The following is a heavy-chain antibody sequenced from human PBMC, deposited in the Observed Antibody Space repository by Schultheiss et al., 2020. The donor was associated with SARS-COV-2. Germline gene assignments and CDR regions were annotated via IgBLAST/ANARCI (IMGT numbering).Heavy chain of an antibody. CDR1: GFTFRNYW. D-gene: IGHD6-13*01. CDR2: INSDGSAS. Sequence: GESLKISCAASGFTFRNYWMHWVRQIPGKGLVWVSRINSDGSASSYADSVQGRFTVSRDNAGNTLYLQMNNLRVEDTAIYYCARARAEQHLPFSWGPIPHPTTGFDPWGQGTLVTVSS. CDR3: ARARAEQHLPFSWGPIPHPTTGFDP. V-gene: IGHV3-74*01. J-gene: IGHJ5*02.